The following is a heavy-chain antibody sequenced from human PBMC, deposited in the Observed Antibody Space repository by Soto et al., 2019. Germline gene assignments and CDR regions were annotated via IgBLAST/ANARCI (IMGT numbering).Heavy chain of an antibody. CDR2: IIPIFGTA. CDR1: GGTFSSYA. V-gene: IGHV1-69*06. Sequence: QVQLVQSGAEVKKPGSSVKVSCNASGGTFSSYALSWVRQAPGQGLEWMGGIIPIFGTANYAQKFQGRVTIAADKSTSTAYMELSSLRSEDTAVYYCTTARYQETLYGMDVWGQGTTVTVSS. J-gene: IGHJ6*02. CDR3: TTARYQETLYGMDV. D-gene: IGHD2-2*01.